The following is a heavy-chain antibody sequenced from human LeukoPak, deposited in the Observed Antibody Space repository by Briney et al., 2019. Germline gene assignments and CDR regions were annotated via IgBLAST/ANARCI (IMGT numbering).Heavy chain of an antibody. CDR2: ISYDGSNK. CDR1: GFTFSSYA. J-gene: IGHJ6*03. Sequence: GGSLRLSCAASGFTFSSYAMHGVRQAPGKGLEWVAVISYDGSNKYYADSVKGRFTISRDNSKNTLYLQMNSLRAEDTAVYYCARSDYGSYYYYYYYMDVWGKGTTVTVSS. CDR3: ARSDYGSYYYYYYYMDV. D-gene: IGHD4-17*01. V-gene: IGHV3-30*04.